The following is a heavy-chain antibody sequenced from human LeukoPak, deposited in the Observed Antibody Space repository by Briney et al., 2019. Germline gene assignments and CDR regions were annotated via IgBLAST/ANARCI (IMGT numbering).Heavy chain of an antibody. V-gene: IGHV4-34*01. J-gene: IGHJ4*02. CDR3: ARFLYDYVDY. Sequence: SETLSLTCAVYGGSFSGYYWSWIRQPPGKGLEWIGEINHSGSTNYIPSLKSRVTVSVDTSKNQFSLKLSSVTAADTAVYYCARFLYDYVDYWGQGTLVTVSS. D-gene: IGHD3-16*01. CDR1: GGSFSGYY. CDR2: INHSGST.